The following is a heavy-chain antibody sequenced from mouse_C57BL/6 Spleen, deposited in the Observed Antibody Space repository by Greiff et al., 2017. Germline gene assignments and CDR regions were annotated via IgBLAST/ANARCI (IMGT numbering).Heavy chain of an antibody. CDR2: IWRGGST. J-gene: IGHJ1*03. Sequence: VQLQQSGPGLVQPSQCLSITCTVSGFSLTSYGVHWVRQSPGKGLEWLGVIWRGGSTDYNAAFMSRLSITKDNSKSQVFFKMNSLQADDTAIYYCAKNGCNYQGYFDVWGTGTTVTVSS. V-gene: IGHV2-5*01. D-gene: IGHD2-1*01. CDR3: AKNGCNYQGYFDV. CDR1: GFSLTSYG.